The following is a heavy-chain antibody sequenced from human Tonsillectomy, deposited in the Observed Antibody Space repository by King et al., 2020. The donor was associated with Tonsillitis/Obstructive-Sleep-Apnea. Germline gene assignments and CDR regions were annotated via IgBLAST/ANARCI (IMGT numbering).Heavy chain of an antibody. J-gene: IGHJ3*02. Sequence: QLVQSGAEVKKPGASVKVSCKASGYTFTSYAMHWVRQAPGQRLEWMGWINAGNGNTKYSQKFQGRVTITRDTSASTAYMELSSLRSEDTAVYYCARPAHKQWLVRDHYAFDIWGQGTMVTVSS. CDR2: INAGNGNT. CDR3: ARPAHKQWLVRDHYAFDI. V-gene: IGHV1-3*01. D-gene: IGHD6-19*01. CDR1: GYTFTSYA.